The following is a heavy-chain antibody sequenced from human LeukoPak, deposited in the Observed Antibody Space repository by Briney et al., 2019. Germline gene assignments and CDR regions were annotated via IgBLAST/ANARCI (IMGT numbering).Heavy chain of an antibody. CDR3: SNQGGVLGYFDY. Sequence: PGRSLRLSCAASGFTFSSYAMHWVRQAPGKGLEWVAVISYDGSNKYYADSVKGRFTIPRDNSKNTLYLQMNSLRAEDTAVYYCSNQGGVLGYFDYWGQGTLVTVSS. CDR1: GFTFSSYA. V-gene: IGHV3-30*01. CDR2: ISYDGSNK. J-gene: IGHJ4*02. D-gene: IGHD4-11*01.